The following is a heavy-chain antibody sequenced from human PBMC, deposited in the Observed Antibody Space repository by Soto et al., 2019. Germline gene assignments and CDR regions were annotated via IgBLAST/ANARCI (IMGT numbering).Heavy chain of an antibody. CDR2: INAANGDT. V-gene: IGHV1-3*01. Sequence: ASVKVSCKASGYTFTSYGIHWVRQAPGQRLEWMGWINAANGDTKYSPKFQGRVTITRDTSASIAYMELSSLRSEDTAVYYCARPPGYISDWYYFDLWGQGTQVTVSS. J-gene: IGHJ4*02. D-gene: IGHD3-9*01. CDR1: GYTFTSYG. CDR3: ARPPGYISDWYYFDL.